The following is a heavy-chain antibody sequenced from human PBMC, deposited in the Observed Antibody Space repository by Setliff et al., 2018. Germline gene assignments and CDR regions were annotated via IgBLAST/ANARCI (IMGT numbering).Heavy chain of an antibody. Sequence: GASVKVSCKASGGTFSSYAISWVRQAPGQGLEWMGGIIPIFGTANYAQKFQGRVTITTDESTSTAYMELSSLRSEDTAVYYCARAGGATPSPMVLFDIWGQGTVVTVSS. J-gene: IGHJ3*02. CDR2: IIPIFGTA. V-gene: IGHV1-69*05. D-gene: IGHD1-26*01. CDR1: GGTFSSYA. CDR3: ARAGGATPSPMVLFDI.